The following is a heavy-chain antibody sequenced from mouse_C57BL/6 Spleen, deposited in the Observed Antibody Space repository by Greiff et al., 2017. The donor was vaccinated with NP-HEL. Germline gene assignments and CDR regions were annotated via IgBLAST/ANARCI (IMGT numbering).Heavy chain of an antibody. Sequence: QVQLKQPGAELVMPGASVKLSCKASGYTFTSYWMHWVKQRPGQGLEWIGEIDPSDSYTNYNQKFKGKSTLTVDKSSSTAYMQLSSLTSEDSAVYYCARCAYGSSFYFDYWGQGTTLTVSS. CDR3: ARCAYGSSFYFDY. D-gene: IGHD1-1*01. CDR2: IDPSDSYT. V-gene: IGHV1-69*01. J-gene: IGHJ2*01. CDR1: GYTFTSYW.